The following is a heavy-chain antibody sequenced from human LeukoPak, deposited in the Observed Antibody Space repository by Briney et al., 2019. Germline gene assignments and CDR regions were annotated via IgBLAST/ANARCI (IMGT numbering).Heavy chain of an antibody. V-gene: IGHV3-66*02. J-gene: IGHJ6*03. Sequence: GGSLRLSCAASGFTVSSNYMSWVGQAPGKGLEWVSVIYSGGSTYYADSVKGRFTISRDNSKNTLYLQMNSLRAEDTAVYYCARALDEDYYYYYMDVWGKGTTVTVSS. CDR2: IYSGGST. CDR1: GFTVSSNY. CDR3: ARALDEDYYYYYMDV. D-gene: IGHD1-1*01.